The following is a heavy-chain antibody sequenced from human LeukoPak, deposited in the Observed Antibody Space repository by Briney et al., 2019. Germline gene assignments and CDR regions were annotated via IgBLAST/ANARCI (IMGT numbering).Heavy chain of an antibody. CDR2: IYTSGST. V-gene: IGHV4-4*07. Sequence: SETLSLTRTVSGGSISSYYWSWIRQPAGKGLEWIGRIYTSGSTYYNPSLKSRVTMSVDTSKNQFSLMLTSVTAADTAVYYCARDAYYYDSSGYYNLDYWGQGTLVTVSS. CDR3: ARDAYYYDSSGYYNLDY. D-gene: IGHD3-22*01. J-gene: IGHJ4*02. CDR1: GGSISSYY.